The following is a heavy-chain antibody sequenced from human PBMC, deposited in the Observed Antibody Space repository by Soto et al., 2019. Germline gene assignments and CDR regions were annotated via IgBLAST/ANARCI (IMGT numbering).Heavy chain of an antibody. D-gene: IGHD4-17*01. CDR3: AREPGDYDVDGFGGENRPFDY. Sequence: QVQLVESGGGVVQPGRSLRLSCAASGFTFSSYGMHWVRQAPGKGLEWVAVIWCDGSNKYYADSVKGRFTISRDNSKNTLYLQMNSLRAEDTAVYYCAREPGDYDVDGFGGENRPFDYWGQGTLVTVSS. J-gene: IGHJ4*02. CDR1: GFTFSSYG. CDR2: IWCDGSNK. V-gene: IGHV3-33*01.